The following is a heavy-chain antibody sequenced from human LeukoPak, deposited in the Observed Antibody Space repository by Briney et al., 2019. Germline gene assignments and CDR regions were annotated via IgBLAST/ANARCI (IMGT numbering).Heavy chain of an antibody. V-gene: IGHV3-9*01. CDR3: AKHMGPHYGGNSGPFDY. J-gene: IGHJ4*02. Sequence: GGSLRLSCAASGFTFDDYVMHWVRQAPGKGLEWVSGISWNSGSIGYADSVKGRFTISRDNAKNSLYLQMNSLRAEDTALYYCAKHMGPHYGGNSGPFDYWGQGTLVTVSS. D-gene: IGHD4-17*01. CDR1: GFTFDDYV. CDR2: ISWNSGSI.